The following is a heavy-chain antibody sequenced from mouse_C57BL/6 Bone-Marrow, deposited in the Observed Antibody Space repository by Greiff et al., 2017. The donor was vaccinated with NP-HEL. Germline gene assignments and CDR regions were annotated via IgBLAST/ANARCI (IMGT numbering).Heavy chain of an antibody. CDR3: ARDRPYYYAMDY. J-gene: IGHJ4*01. CDR1: GFTFSSYA. V-gene: IGHV5-4*01. Sequence: VQLKESGGGLVKPGGSLKLSCAASGFTFSSYAMSWVRQTPEKRLEWVATISDGGSYTYYPDNVKGRFTISRDNAKNNLYLQMSHLKSEDTAMYYCARDRPYYYAMDYWGQGTSVTVSS. CDR2: ISDGGSYT.